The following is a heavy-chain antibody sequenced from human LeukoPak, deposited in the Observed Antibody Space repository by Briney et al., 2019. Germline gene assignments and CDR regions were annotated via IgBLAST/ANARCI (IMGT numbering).Heavy chain of an antibody. CDR3: ASLSTGYSSGWYNNFDY. Sequence: GGSLRLSCAASGFTFSSYSMYWVRQAPGKGLEWVSSISSSSSYIYYADSVKGRFTISRDNARNSLYLQMNSLRAEDTAVYYCASLSTGYSSGWYNNFDYWGQGTLVTVSS. D-gene: IGHD6-19*01. V-gene: IGHV3-21*01. J-gene: IGHJ4*02. CDR2: ISSSSSYI. CDR1: GFTFSSYS.